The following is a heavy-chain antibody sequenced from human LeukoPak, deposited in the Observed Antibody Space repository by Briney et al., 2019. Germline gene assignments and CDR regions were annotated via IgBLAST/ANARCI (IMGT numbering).Heavy chain of an antibody. CDR1: SVSISSSSYY. D-gene: IGHD3-10*01. CDR2: IYYTGST. V-gene: IGHV4-39*01. CDR3: TRHFVDGEMVRGVIIFPLYY. Sequence: SETLSLTCTVSSVSISSSSYYWGWIRQPPGMGLEWIGSIYYTGSTYYNPSLKSRVTISVDTSKNQFSLKLSSVTAADTAVYYSTRHFVDGEMVRGVIIFPLYYWGQGTLVTVSS. J-gene: IGHJ4*02.